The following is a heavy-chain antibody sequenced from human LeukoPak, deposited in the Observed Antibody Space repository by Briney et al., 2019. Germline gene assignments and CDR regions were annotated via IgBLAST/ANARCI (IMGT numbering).Heavy chain of an antibody. V-gene: IGHV4-34*01. CDR2: GSDVGGT. Sequence: SETLSLTCAVYGASLNGHYWSWIRQPPGKGLEWIGKGSDVGGTKYNPSLKSRVTISADTSKNQFSLKLSSVTAADTAVYYCAQNGQSGFSFDPWGQGTLVTVSS. CDR3: AQNGQSGFSFDP. D-gene: IGHD2-8*01. J-gene: IGHJ5*02. CDR1: GASLNGHY.